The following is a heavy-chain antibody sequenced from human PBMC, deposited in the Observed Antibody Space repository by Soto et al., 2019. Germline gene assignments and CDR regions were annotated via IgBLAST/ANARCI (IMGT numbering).Heavy chain of an antibody. CDR2: ISWNSGSI. V-gene: IGHV3-9*01. D-gene: IGHD6-13*01. Sequence: GGSLRLSCAASGFTFDDYAMHWVRQAPGKGLEWVSGISWNSGSIGYADSVKGRFTISRDNAKNSLYLQMNSLRAEDTALYYCAKDIGYSSSWWYFDYWGQGTLVTVSS. CDR1: GFTFDDYA. CDR3: AKDIGYSSSWWYFDY. J-gene: IGHJ4*02.